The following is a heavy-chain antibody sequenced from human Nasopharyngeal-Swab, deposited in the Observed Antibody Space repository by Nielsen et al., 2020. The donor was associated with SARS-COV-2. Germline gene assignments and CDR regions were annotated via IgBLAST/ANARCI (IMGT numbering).Heavy chain of an antibody. CDR2: TSSDESHK. CDR1: GFLFSRYD. CDR3: ARDMISGPPDWFDH. V-gene: IGHV3-30-3*01. D-gene: IGHD3/OR15-3a*01. J-gene: IGHJ5*02. Sequence: GESLKISCAASGFLFSRYDMHWVRRAPGKGLEWVAVTSSDESHKYYAGSVKDRFTIFRDNSRNTLYLQMDSLTTEDTAIYYCARDMISGPPDWFDHWGQGTLVTVSS.